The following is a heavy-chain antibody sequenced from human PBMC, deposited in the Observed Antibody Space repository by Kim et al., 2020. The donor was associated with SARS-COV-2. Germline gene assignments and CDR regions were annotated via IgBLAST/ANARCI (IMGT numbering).Heavy chain of an antibody. CDR3: AKESVSTAYFDY. V-gene: IGHV3-30*18. Sequence: GGSLRLSCAASGFTFSSYGMHWVRQAPGKGLEWVAVISYDGSNKYYADSVKGRFTISRDNSKNTLYLQMNSLRAEDTAVYYCAKESVSTAYFDYWGQGTLVTVSS. D-gene: IGHD4-17*01. J-gene: IGHJ4*02. CDR1: GFTFSSYG. CDR2: ISYDGSNK.